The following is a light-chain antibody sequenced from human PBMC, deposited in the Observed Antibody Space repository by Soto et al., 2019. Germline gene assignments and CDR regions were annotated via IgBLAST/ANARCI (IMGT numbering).Light chain of an antibody. CDR1: KLGDRF. Sequence: SYELTQPPSVXVSXXXXXSIPCSGDKLGDRFACWYQQKPGQSPVMVMYQDTKRPSGIPERFSGSNSGNTATLTISGTQAMDEADYYCQAWDSSTGVVFGGGTKLTVL. V-gene: IGLV3-1*01. J-gene: IGLJ2*01. CDR3: QAWDSSTGVV. CDR2: QDT.